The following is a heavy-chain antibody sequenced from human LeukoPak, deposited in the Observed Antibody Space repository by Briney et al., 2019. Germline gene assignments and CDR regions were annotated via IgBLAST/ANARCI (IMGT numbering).Heavy chain of an antibody. D-gene: IGHD6-19*01. Sequence: GGSLRLSCTASGFTFSSYSMNWVRQAPGKGLEWVSRLNSDGSSTSYADSVKGRFTISRDNAKNTLYLQMNSLRAEDTAVYYCARGQAQQWLVSPWNYYYMDVWGKGTTVTISS. V-gene: IGHV3-74*01. CDR1: GFTFSSYS. J-gene: IGHJ6*03. CDR2: LNSDGSST. CDR3: ARGQAQQWLVSPWNYYYMDV.